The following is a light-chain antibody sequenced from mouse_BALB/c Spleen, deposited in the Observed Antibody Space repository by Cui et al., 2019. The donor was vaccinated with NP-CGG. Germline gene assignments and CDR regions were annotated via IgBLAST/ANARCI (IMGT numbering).Light chain of an antibody. CDR3: ALWYSNHWV. V-gene: IGLV1*01. CDR2: GTN. Sequence: QAVVTQESALTTSPGETVTLTCRSSIGAVTTSNYANWVQEKPDHLLIGLIGGTNNRAPGVPARFSGSLIGDKAALTITGAQTEDEAIYFCALWYSNHWVFGGGTKLTVL. J-gene: IGLJ1*01. CDR1: IGAVTTSNY.